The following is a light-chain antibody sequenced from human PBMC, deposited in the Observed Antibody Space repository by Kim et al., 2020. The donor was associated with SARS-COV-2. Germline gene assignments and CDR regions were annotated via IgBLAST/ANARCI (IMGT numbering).Light chain of an antibody. CDR3: QQYGTSPWT. CDR1: QSVSGSY. Sequence: SPGERATLYCRASQSVSGSYLAWYQQKPGRAPRLLIYGASSRGAGIPDRFSGSGSGTDFTLTINRLEPEDFAVYYCQQYGTSPWTFGQGTKVGYQT. V-gene: IGKV3-20*01. J-gene: IGKJ1*01. CDR2: GAS.